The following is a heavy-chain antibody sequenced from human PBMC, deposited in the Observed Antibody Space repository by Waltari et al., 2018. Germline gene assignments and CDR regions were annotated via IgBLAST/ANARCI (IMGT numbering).Heavy chain of an antibody. CDR3: ARGQWLVRRYFDY. Sequence: QVQLVQSGAEVKKPGSSVKVSCKASGGPFSSYTISWVRQAPGQGLEWMGRIIPILGIANYAQKFQGRVTITADKSTSTAYMELSSLRSEDTAVYYCARGQWLVRRYFDYWGQGTLVTVSS. CDR1: GGPFSSYT. V-gene: IGHV1-69*02. J-gene: IGHJ4*02. CDR2: IIPILGIA. D-gene: IGHD6-19*01.